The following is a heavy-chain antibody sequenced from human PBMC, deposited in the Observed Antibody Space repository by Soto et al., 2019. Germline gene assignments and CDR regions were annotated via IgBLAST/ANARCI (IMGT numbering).Heavy chain of an antibody. Sequence: EVQLVESGGGLVKPGGSLRLSCAASGFTFSSYSMNWVRQAPGKGLEWVSSISSSSSYIYYADSVKGRFTISRDNAKNSLYLQMNSLRAENTAVYYCARYYYGSGSYLQGRYYYYMDVWGKGTTVTVSS. V-gene: IGHV3-21*01. CDR3: ARYYYGSGSYLQGRYYYYMDV. D-gene: IGHD3-10*01. CDR1: GFTFSSYS. CDR2: ISSSSSYI. J-gene: IGHJ6*03.